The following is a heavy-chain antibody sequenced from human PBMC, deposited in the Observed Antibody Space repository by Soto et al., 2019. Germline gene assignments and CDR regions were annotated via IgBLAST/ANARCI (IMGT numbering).Heavy chain of an antibody. CDR3: ARTASVGATGFDY. D-gene: IGHD1-26*01. Sequence: SVKVSCKASGGTFSSYTISWVRQAPGQGLEWMGRIIPILGIANYAQKFQGRVTITADKSTSTAYMELSSLRSEDTAVYYCARTASVGATGFDYWGQGTLVTVSS. CDR2: IIPILGIA. J-gene: IGHJ4*02. V-gene: IGHV1-69*02. CDR1: GGTFSSYT.